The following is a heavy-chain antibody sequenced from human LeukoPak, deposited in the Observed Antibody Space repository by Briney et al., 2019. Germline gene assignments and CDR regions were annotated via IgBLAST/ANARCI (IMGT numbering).Heavy chain of an antibody. CDR2: IIPIFGTA. Sequence: SVKVSCKASGGTFSSYAIIWVRQAPGQGLEWMGGIIPIFGTANYAQKFQGRVTITADESTSTAYMELSSLRSEDTAVYYCARAFCGGDCYSRWHYFDYWGQGTLVTVSS. V-gene: IGHV1-69*13. CDR1: GGTFSSYA. CDR3: ARAFCGGDCYSRWHYFDY. J-gene: IGHJ4*02. D-gene: IGHD2-21*01.